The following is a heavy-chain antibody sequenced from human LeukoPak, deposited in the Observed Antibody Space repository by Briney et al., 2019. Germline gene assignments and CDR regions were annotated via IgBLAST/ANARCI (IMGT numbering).Heavy chain of an antibody. CDR3: VIKVTMVRGVIGGFDP. J-gene: IGHJ5*02. D-gene: IGHD3-10*01. V-gene: IGHV3-35*01. CDR2: VSWNGSRT. CDR1: GFTFSNSD. Sequence: PGGSLRLSCAASGFTFSNSDMNWVHQAPGKRLEWVSGVSWNGSRTHYADSVKGRFIISRDNSRNTLYLQTNSLRAEDTAVYYCVIKVTMVRGVIGGFDPWGQGTLVTVSS.